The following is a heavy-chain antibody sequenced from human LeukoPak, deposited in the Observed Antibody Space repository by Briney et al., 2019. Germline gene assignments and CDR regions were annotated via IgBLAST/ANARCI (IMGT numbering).Heavy chain of an antibody. J-gene: IGHJ5*02. V-gene: IGHV3-66*02. Sequence: GGSLRLSCAASGFTVSSNYMSWVRQAPGKGLEWVSVIYSGGSTYYADSVEGRFTISRDNSKNTLYLQMNSLRAEDTAVYYCAREAGILFNWFDPWGQGTLVTVSS. D-gene: IGHD6-19*01. CDR2: IYSGGST. CDR1: GFTVSSNY. CDR3: AREAGILFNWFDP.